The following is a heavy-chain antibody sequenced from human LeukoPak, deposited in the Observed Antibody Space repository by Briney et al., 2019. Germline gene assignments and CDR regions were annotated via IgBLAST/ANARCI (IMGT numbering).Heavy chain of an antibody. D-gene: IGHD3-10*01. CDR3: ARERGGVRGVIVFDP. CDR1: GYSISSGYY. J-gene: IGHJ5*02. CDR2: IYHSGST. V-gene: IGHV4-38-2*02. Sequence: SETLSLTCTVSGYSISSGYYWGWIRQPPGKGLEWIGSIYHSGSTYYNPSLKSRVTISVDTSKNQFSLKLSSVTAADTAVYYCARERGGVRGVIVFDPWGQGTLVTVSS.